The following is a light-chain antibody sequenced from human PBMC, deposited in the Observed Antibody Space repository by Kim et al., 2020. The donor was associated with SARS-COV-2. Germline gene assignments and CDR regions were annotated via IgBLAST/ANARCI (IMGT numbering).Light chain of an antibody. Sequence: EIVMTQSPATLSVSPGERGTLSCRASQSVSVYLAWYQQKPGQAPRLLIYDASDRATDTPARFSGSGSGTDFSLTISSLEPDDFAVYYCQQRSNWSLTFGPGTKVDIK. J-gene: IGKJ3*01. CDR2: DAS. V-gene: IGKV3-11*01. CDR1: QSVSVY. CDR3: QQRSNWSLT.